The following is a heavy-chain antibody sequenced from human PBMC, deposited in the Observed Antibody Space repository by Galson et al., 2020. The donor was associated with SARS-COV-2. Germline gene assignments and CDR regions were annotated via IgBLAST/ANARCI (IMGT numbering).Heavy chain of an antibody. D-gene: IGHD3-9*01. CDR3: ARGRYFDWLSDY. J-gene: IGHJ4*02. CDR2: IYYSGST. Sequence: SETLSLTCTVSGGSISSGGYYWSWIRQPPGKGLEWIGYIYYSGSTYYNPSLKSRVTISVDTSKNQFSLKLSSVTAADTAVYYCARGRYFDWLSDYWGQGTLVTVSS. CDR1: GGSISSGGYY. V-gene: IGHV4-31*03.